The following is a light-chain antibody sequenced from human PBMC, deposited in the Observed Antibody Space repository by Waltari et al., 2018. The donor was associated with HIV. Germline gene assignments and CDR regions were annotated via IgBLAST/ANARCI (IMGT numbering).Light chain of an antibody. CDR1: SSDIGGYNY. Sequence: QSALTQPASVSGSPGQSITISCTGTSSDIGGYNYVSWYQQHPGRAPKLMIYDVSNRPSGVSNRFSGSKSGNTASLTISGLQAEDEALYYCSSYTTSSTLVLFGGGTQLTVL. CDR2: DVS. CDR3: SSYTTSSTLVL. J-gene: IGLJ3*02. V-gene: IGLV2-14*03.